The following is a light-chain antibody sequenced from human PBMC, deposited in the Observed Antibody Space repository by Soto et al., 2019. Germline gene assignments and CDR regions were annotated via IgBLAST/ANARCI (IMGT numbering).Light chain of an antibody. CDR2: DAS. V-gene: IGKV1-5*01. J-gene: IGKJ1*01. Sequence: DIQMTQSASTLSASLGDRVTITCGASQSISSWLAWYQQKTGKAPKLLIYDASSLESGVPSRFSGSGYGTEFNLTISSLQTDDFATYYCQQYNSYMWTFGQGTKVDIK. CDR1: QSISSW. CDR3: QQYNSYMWT.